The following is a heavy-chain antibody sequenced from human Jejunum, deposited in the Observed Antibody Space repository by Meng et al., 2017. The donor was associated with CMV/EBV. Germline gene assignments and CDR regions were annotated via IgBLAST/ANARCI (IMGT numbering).Heavy chain of an antibody. V-gene: IGHV2-5*01. CDR1: GFSLTTSGVD. J-gene: IGHJ4*02. CDR2: IYWNGNK. D-gene: IGHD6-13*01. Sequence: GFSLTTSGVDVGWIRQPPGKALEWLAHIYWNGNKYYSTSLKSRLTITKDTSKNQVVLTMTNVDPVDTATYYCAHLNGNTWYYYDYWGQGTLVTVSS. CDR3: AHLNGNTWYYYDY.